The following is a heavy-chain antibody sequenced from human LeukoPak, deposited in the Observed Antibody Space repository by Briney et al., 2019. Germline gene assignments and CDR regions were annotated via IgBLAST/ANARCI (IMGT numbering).Heavy chain of an antibody. Sequence: GRSLRLSCAASGFTFSSYGMHWVRQAPGKGLEWVAVISYDGSNKYYADSVKGRFTISRDNSKNTLYLQMNSLRAEDTAVYYCAKEQQLVPLDYWGQGTLVTVSS. D-gene: IGHD6-13*01. V-gene: IGHV3-30*18. J-gene: IGHJ4*02. CDR2: ISYDGSNK. CDR1: GFTFSSYG. CDR3: AKEQQLVPLDY.